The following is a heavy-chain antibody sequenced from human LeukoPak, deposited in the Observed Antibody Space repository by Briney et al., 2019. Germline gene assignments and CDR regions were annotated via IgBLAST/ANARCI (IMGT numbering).Heavy chain of an antibody. CDR3: AALGGSIY. CDR1: GFTLSTDD. CDR2: MGTDGDT. V-gene: IGHV3-13*01. Sequence: GGSLRLSCAASGFTLSTDDVHWVRPTIGRGREWVSAMGTDGDTYYGVSVKGRLTISRENAKNSFYLQMDSLRAGDTAVYYCAALGGSIYWGQGALVTVSS. D-gene: IGHD1-26*01. J-gene: IGHJ4*02.